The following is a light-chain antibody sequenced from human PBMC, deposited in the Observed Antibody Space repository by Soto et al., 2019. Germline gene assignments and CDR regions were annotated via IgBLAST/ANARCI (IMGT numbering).Light chain of an antibody. V-gene: IGKV3-11*01. CDR1: QSVSGY. CDR2: DAS. Sequence: DIVLTQSPVTLSLYPGERATLSCRASQSVSGYLAWYQQKPGQAPRLLIYDASTRATGIPARFSGSGSGTDFTLTISSLEPEDFAVYYCQQHLGRHTFGQGTKVDIK. J-gene: IGKJ1*01. CDR3: QQHLGRHT.